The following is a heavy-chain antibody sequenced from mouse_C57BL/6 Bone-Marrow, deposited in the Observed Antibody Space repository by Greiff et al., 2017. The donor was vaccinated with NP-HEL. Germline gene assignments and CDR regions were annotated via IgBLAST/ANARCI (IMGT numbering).Heavy chain of an antibody. J-gene: IGHJ3*01. CDR3: ARGGLLRLPFAY. Sequence: VQLQQPGAELVRPGSSVKLSCKASGYTFTSYWMHWVKQRPIQGLEWIGNIDPSDSETHYNQKFKDKATLTVDKSSSTAYMQLSSLTSDDSAVYYCARGGLLRLPFAYGGRGTLVTVTA. CDR1: GYTFTSYW. V-gene: IGHV1-52*01. D-gene: IGHD3-2*02. CDR2: IDPSDSET.